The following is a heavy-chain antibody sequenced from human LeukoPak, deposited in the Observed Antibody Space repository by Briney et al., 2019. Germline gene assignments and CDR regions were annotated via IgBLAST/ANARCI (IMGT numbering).Heavy chain of an antibody. CDR3: ARKGDYGDFYFDY. CDR1: GGSISSYY. V-gene: IGHV4-59*08. D-gene: IGHD4-17*01. CDR2: IYYSGST. J-gene: IGHJ4*02. Sequence: PETLSLTCTVPGGSISSYYWSWIRQPPGKGLEWIGYIYYSGSTNYNPSLKSRVTISVDTSKNQFSLKLSSVTAADTAVYYCARKGDYGDFYFDYWGQGTLVTVSS.